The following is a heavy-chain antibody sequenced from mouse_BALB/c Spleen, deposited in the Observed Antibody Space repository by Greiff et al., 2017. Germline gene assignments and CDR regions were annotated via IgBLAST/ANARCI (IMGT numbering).Heavy chain of an antibody. CDR1: GYTFTSYW. J-gene: IGHJ3*01. Sequence: LQQPGSELVRPGASVKLSCKASGYTFTSYWMHWVKQRPGQGLEWIGNIYPGSGSTNYDEKFKSKATLTVDTSSSTAYMQLSSLTSEDSAVYYCTREGHYYRYDGLAYWGQGTLVTVSA. CDR2: IYPGSGST. CDR3: TREGHYYRYDGLAY. D-gene: IGHD2-14*01. V-gene: IGHV1S22*01.